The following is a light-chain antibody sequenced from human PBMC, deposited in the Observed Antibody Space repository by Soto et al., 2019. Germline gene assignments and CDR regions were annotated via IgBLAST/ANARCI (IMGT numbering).Light chain of an antibody. CDR3: QRSYILRQT. Sequence: DIVITISPSSXSAPPGDSLTISCRASQSIRRYLNWYQKKPGQEXKXXXYAASSLNSGAPPRFSGSGSGKDFTLTIGWLQPEDFVPYYCQRSYILRQTFCDGTKVDI. J-gene: IGKJ1*01. V-gene: IGKV1-39*01. CDR1: QSIRRY. CDR2: AAS.